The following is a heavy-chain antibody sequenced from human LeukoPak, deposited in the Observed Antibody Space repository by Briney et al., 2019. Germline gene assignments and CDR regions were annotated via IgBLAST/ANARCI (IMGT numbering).Heavy chain of an antibody. CDR2: INYSGST. V-gene: IGHV4-39*01. J-gene: IGHJ4*02. Sequence: KPSETLPLTCTVSGGSISSSSYYWGWIRQPPGKGLEWIGSINYSGSTYYNPSLKSRVTISVDTSKTQFSLKLSSVTAADTAVYYCARLSDYWGQGTLVTVSS. CDR1: GGSISSSSYY. CDR3: ARLSDY.